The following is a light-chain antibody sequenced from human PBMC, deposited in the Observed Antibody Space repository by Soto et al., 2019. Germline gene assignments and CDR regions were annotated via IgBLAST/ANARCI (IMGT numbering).Light chain of an antibody. CDR1: SSDVGGYNH. CDR3: CSYAGTYTYV. Sequence: QSVLTQPRSVSGSPGQSVTISCTGTSSDVGGYNHVSWFQQHPGKAPKLMIYDVTKRPSGVPDRFSGSKSDNTASLTISGLQAEDEADYYCCSYAGTYTYVFGTGTKLTVL. CDR2: DVT. J-gene: IGLJ1*01. V-gene: IGLV2-11*01.